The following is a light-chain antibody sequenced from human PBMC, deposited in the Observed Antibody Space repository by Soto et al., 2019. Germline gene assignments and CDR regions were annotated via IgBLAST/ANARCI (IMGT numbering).Light chain of an antibody. J-gene: IGKJ2*01. CDR2: AAS. V-gene: IGKV1-39*01. CDR1: QSISSY. Sequence: DIQMTQSPSSLSASVGDRVTITCRASQSISSYLNWYQQKPGKAPKLLIYAASSLQSGVPSRFSGSEYDTKFTLTISSMQPEDFATYYCQQSYSTPLYTFGQGTKLEMK. CDR3: QQSYSTPLYT.